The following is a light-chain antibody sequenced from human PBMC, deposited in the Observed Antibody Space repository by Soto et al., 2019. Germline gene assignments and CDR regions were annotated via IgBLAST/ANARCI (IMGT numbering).Light chain of an antibody. CDR2: EVT. J-gene: IGLJ1*01. V-gene: IGLV2-14*01. CDR3: SSYTNINTRACV. Sequence: QSALTQPASVSGSAGQSITISCTGTSGDIGSYNRVSWYQQHPGKAPKLIIYEVTDRPSGVSNRFSGSKSGSTASLTISGLQAEDEAEYYCSSYTNINTRACVFGTGTKVTVL. CDR1: SGDIGSYNR.